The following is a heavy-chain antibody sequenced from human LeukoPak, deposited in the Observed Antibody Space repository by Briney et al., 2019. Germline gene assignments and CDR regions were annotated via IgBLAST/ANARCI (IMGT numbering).Heavy chain of an antibody. CDR1: GFTFSSEA. CDR2: ISGSGGSM. Sequence: GGSLRLSCAASGFTFSSEAMSWVRQAPGKGREWVSPISGSGGSMYYADSVKGRFTISRDNSKNTLYLQMNSLRAEDTAVYYCAKSANSYSGYFGYWGQGTLVTVSS. J-gene: IGHJ4*02. D-gene: IGHD5-12*01. CDR3: AKSANSYSGYFGY. V-gene: IGHV3-23*01.